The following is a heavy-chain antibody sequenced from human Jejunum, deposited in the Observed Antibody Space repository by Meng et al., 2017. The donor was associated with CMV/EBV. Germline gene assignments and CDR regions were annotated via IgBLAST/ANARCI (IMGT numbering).Heavy chain of an antibody. D-gene: IGHD3-3*01. CDR3: ARGSIFVSFDS. CDR2: IHDTGST. Sequence: GQRQESGQGLVKPSQTLALPCSVCGGSMGSGDYYWSWIRQPPGKGLEWIGYIHDTGSTYYNPSLKSRVDISLGTSRNHFSLTLSSVTAEDTAVYFCARGSIFVSFDSWGQGTLVTVSS. V-gene: IGHV4-30-4*08. CDR1: GGSMGSGDYY. J-gene: IGHJ4*02.